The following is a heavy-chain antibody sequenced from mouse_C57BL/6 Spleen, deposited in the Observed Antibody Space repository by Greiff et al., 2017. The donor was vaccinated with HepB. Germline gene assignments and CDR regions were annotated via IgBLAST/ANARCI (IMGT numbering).Heavy chain of an antibody. CDR2: ISSGSSTI. CDR3: ARPSVITTVVAKDYAMDY. J-gene: IGHJ4*01. CDR1: GFTFSDYG. Sequence: EVNVVESGGGLVKPGGSLKLSCAASGFTFSDYGMHWVRQAPEKGLEWVAYISSGSSTIYYADTVKGRFTISRDNAKNTLFLQMTSLRSEDTAMYYCARPSVITTVVAKDYAMDYWGQGTSVTVSS. D-gene: IGHD1-1*01. V-gene: IGHV5-17*01.